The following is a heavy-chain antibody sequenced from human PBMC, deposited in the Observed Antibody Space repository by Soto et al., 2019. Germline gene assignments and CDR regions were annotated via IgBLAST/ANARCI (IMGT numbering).Heavy chain of an antibody. J-gene: IGHJ4*02. CDR1: GGSFSGYY. CDR3: ARSGALGVGYFDY. V-gene: IGHV4-34*01. CDR2: INHSGST. D-gene: IGHD3-16*01. Sequence: SETLSLTCAVYGGSFSGYYWSWIRQPPGKGLEWIGEINHSGSTNYNPSLKSRVTISVDTSKNQFSLKLSSVTAADTAVYYCARSGALGVGYFDYWGQGTLVTVSS.